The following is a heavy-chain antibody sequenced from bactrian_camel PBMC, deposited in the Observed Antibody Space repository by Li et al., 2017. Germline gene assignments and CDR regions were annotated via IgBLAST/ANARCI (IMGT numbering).Heavy chain of an antibody. CDR1: GYTYSRKC. J-gene: IGHJ6*01. V-gene: IGHV3S53*01. Sequence: QLVESGGDSVQAGGSLRLSCAASGYTYSRKCQGWFRQGPGKEREEVARIDGYGTRTYAVSVKGRFAITRDNAKNILYLQMNSLKPEDTAMYYCAAALGYGCSSVFSYWGRGTQVTVS. CDR3: AAALGYGCSSVFSY. D-gene: IGHD3*01. CDR2: IDGYGTR.